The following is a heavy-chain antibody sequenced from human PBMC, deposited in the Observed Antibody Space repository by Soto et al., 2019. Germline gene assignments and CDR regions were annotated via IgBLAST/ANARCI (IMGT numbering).Heavy chain of an antibody. Sequence: ASVKVSCKASGYTFTSYDINWVRQATGQGLEWMGWMNPNSGNTGYAQKFQGRVTMTRDTSISTAYMELSSLRSDDTAVYYCAREWEYYGSGSYEKPYYYYYMDVWGKGTTVTVSS. J-gene: IGHJ6*03. D-gene: IGHD3-10*01. CDR2: MNPNSGNT. V-gene: IGHV1-8*01. CDR3: AREWEYYGSGSYEKPYYYYYMDV. CDR1: GYTFTSYD.